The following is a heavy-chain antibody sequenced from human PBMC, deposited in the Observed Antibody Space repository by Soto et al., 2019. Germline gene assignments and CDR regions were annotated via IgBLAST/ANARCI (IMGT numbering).Heavy chain of an antibody. Sequence: PGESLKISCKGSGYSFTSYWIVWVRQMPGKGLEWMGIIYPGDSDTRYSPSFQGQVTISADKSISTAYLQWSSLKASDTAMYFCARRIDGFTPHFDYWGQGTLVTVSS. V-gene: IGHV5-51*01. D-gene: IGHD2-15*01. J-gene: IGHJ4*02. CDR2: IYPGDSDT. CDR3: ARRIDGFTPHFDY. CDR1: GYSFTSYW.